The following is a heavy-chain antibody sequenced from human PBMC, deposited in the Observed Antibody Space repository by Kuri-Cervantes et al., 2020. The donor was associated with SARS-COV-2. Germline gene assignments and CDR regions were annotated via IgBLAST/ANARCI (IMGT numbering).Heavy chain of an antibody. CDR1: GYSFTTYW. CDR2: IYPGDSDT. V-gene: IGHV5-51*01. J-gene: IGHJ5*02. D-gene: IGHD4-11*01. CDR3: ARHRNPYSDYSLDL. Sequence: GGSLRLSCKGSGYSFTTYWIAWVRQTPGKGLEWVGIIYPGDSDTRYSPSFEAQVSISADNSVNTAYLQWISLKASDTAIYYCARHRNPYSDYSLDLGGQGTLVTVSS.